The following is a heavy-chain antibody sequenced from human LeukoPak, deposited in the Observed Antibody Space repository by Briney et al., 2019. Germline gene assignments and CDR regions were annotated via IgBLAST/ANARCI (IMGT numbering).Heavy chain of an antibody. J-gene: IGHJ6*02. CDR3: AREDSGYDEGYYYGMDV. D-gene: IGHD5-12*01. CDR1: GGSISSYY. V-gene: IGHV4-59*12. CDR2: IYYSGST. Sequence: ETLSLTCTVSGGSISSYYWSWIRQPPGKGLEWIGYIYYSGSTNYNPSLKSRVTISVDTSKNQFSLKLSSVTAADTAVYYCAREDSGYDEGYYYGMDVWGQGTTVTVSS.